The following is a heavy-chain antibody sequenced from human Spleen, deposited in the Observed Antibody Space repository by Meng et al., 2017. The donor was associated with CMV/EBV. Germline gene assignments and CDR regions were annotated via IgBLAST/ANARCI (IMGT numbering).Heavy chain of an antibody. CDR1: GFNVSSKY. CDR3: AATMTTVPTGGFYNYYYAMDV. D-gene: IGHD4-17*01. Sequence: GESLKISCAGSGFNVSSKYMSWVRQAPGKGLEWVSVIYADGSTYYADSVKGRFTISRDNSKNTLYLQLNSLRAEDTAVFYCAATMTTVPTGGFYNYYYAMDVWGQGTTVTVSS. V-gene: IGHV3-53*01. CDR2: IYADGST. J-gene: IGHJ6*02.